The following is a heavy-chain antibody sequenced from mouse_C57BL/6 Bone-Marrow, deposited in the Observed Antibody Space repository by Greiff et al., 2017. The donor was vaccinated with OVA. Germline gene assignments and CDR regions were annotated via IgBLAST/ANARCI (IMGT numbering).Heavy chain of an antibody. CDR2: IRSKSNNYAT. CDR3: VRPSYYYGSSHWYFDV. D-gene: IGHD1-1*01. V-gene: IGHV10-1*01. J-gene: IGHJ1*03. CDR1: GFSFNTYA. Sequence: EVQVVESGGGLVQPKGSLKLSCAASGFSFNTYAMNWVRQAPGTGLEWVARIRSKSNNYATYYADSVKDRFTISRDDSESMLYLQMNNLKTEDTAMYYCVRPSYYYGSSHWYFDVWGTGTTVTVSS.